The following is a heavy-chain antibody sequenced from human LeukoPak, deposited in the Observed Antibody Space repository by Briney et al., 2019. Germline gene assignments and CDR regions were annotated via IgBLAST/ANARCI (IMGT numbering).Heavy chain of an antibody. V-gene: IGHV1-2*02. J-gene: IGHJ4*02. Sequence: GASVKVSCKASGYTFTGYYMHWVRQAPGQGLEWIGWINPNSGGTSYAQKFQGRVTMTGDTSISTAYMDLSKLRSDDTAVYYCARVGAGDCCFFNYWGQGTLVTASS. CDR3: ARVGAGDCCFFNY. D-gene: IGHD2-21*02. CDR1: GYTFTGYY. CDR2: INPNSGGT.